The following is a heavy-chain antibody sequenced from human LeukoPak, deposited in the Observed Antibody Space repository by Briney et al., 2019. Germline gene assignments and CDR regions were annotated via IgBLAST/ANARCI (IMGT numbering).Heavy chain of an antibody. J-gene: IGHJ6*03. CDR2: ISYDGSNK. CDR1: GFTFSSYA. CDR3: ARDGATFSGYDWYYYMDV. V-gene: IGHV3-30*04. D-gene: IGHD5-12*01. Sequence: GGSLRLSCAASGFTFSSYAMHWVRQAPGKGLEWVAVISYDGSNKYYADSVKGRFTISRDNAKNSMYLQMNSLRAEDTDVYYCARDGATFSGYDWYYYMDVWGKGTTVTVSS.